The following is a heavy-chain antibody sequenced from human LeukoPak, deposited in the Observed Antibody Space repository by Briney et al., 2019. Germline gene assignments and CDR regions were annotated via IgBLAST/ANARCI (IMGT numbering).Heavy chain of an antibody. CDR1: GFTFSTFA. CDR3: ARHLGAGGSGVDY. D-gene: IGHD1-26*01. CDR2: IFPSGGEI. Sequence: GGSLRLSCAASGFTFSTFAMIWVRQPPGKGLEWVSSIFPSGGEIHYADSVRGRFTISRDNSKSTLSLQMNSLKIEDTAVYYCARHLGAGGSGVDYWGQGTLVTVSS. V-gene: IGHV3-23*01. J-gene: IGHJ4*02.